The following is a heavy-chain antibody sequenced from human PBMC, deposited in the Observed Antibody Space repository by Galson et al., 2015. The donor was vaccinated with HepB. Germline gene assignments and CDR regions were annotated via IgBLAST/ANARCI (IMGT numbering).Heavy chain of an antibody. V-gene: IGHV3-33*01. J-gene: IGHJ3*02. CDR2: IWYDGSNK. CDR1: GFTFSSFG. CDR3: ARGIRGLNAFDI. D-gene: IGHD2/OR15-2a*01. Sequence: SLRLSCAVSGFTFSSFGMHWVRQAPSKGLEWVAVIWYDGSNKYYADSVKGRFTISRDNSKNTLYLQMNSLRAEDTAVYYCARGIRGLNAFDIWGQGTMVTVSS.